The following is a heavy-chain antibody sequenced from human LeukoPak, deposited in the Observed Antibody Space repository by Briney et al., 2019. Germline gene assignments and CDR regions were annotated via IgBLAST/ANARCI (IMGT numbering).Heavy chain of an antibody. CDR3: ARSGSTYYDFWSGYVVLAEY. Sequence: RASVKVSCKASGYTFTSYDINWVRQAPGQGLEWMGWMNPNSGNTGYAQKFQGRATMTRNTSISTAYMELSSLRSEDTAVYYCARSGSTYYDFWSGYVVLAEYWGQGTLVTVSS. CDR1: GYTFTSYD. V-gene: IGHV1-8*01. CDR2: MNPNSGNT. J-gene: IGHJ4*02. D-gene: IGHD3-3*01.